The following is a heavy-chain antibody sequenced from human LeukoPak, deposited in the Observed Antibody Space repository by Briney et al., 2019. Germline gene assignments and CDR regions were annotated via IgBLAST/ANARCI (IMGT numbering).Heavy chain of an antibody. V-gene: IGHV3-30-3*01. J-gene: IGHJ4*02. Sequence: PGGSLRLSCAASGFTFSSYSIHWVRQAPGKGLEWVAVISYDGSNKYYTDSVKGRFTISRDNSKNTLFLQMNSLRPEDTAVYYCATDLYCSSTSCYRRFDYWGQGTLVTVSS. CDR1: GFTFSSYS. CDR3: ATDLYCSSTSCYRRFDY. D-gene: IGHD2-2*01. CDR2: ISYDGSNK.